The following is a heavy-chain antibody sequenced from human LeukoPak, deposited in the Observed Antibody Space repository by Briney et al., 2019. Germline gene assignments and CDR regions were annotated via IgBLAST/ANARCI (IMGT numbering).Heavy chain of an antibody. Sequence: GGSLRLSCAASGFTFSSYAMHWVRQAPGKGLEWVAVISYDGSNKYYADSVKGRFTISRDNSKNTLYLQMNSLRAEDTAVYYCARENYDSSGQGYFQHWGQGTLVTVSS. J-gene: IGHJ1*01. D-gene: IGHD3-22*01. CDR3: ARENYDSSGQGYFQH. CDR1: GFTFSSYA. CDR2: ISYDGSNK. V-gene: IGHV3-30-3*01.